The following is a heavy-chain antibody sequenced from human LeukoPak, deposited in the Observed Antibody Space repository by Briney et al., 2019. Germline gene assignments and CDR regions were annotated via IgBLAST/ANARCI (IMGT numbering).Heavy chain of an antibody. J-gene: IGHJ4*02. CDR2: IWYDGSNK. Sequence: GGSLRLSCAASGFTVSSNYMSWVRQAPGKGLEWVAVIWYDGSNKYYADSVKGRFTISRDNSKNTLYLQMNSLRAEDTAVYYCARGDYYEDYWGQGTLVTVSS. D-gene: IGHD3-22*01. V-gene: IGHV3-33*08. CDR3: ARGDYYEDY. CDR1: GFTVSSNY.